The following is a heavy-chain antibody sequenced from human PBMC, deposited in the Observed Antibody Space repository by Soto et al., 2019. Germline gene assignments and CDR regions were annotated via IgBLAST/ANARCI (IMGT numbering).Heavy chain of an antibody. CDR1: GFTFSSYA. J-gene: IGHJ4*02. V-gene: IGHV3-23*01. CDR3: ARPPGIVVVPDSIRARGSGWYVY. Sequence: PGGSLRLSCAASGFTFSSYAMSWVRQAPGKGLEWVSAISGSGSSTYYADSVKGRFTISRDNSKNTLYLQMNSLKAEDTTVYYCARPPGIVVVPDSIRARGSGWYVYWGQGTLVTVSS. D-gene: IGHD2-2*02. CDR2: ISGSGSST.